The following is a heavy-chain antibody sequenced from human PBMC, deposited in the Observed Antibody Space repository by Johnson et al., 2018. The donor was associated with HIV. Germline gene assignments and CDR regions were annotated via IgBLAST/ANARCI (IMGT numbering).Heavy chain of an antibody. CDR1: GLTFSDSA. V-gene: IGHV3-15*01. CDR2: IKSKTDGGTR. Sequence: VQLVESGGGLVQPGGSLKLSCAASGLTFSDSAMHWVRQAPGKGLEWVGRIKSKTDGGTRDYAAPVKGRFTIARDDSKNILYLQMNSLKTEDSAVYYCNTDRVYYEWSGYSRAFDIWGQGAVVTVSS. CDR3: NTDRVYYEWSGYSRAFDI. J-gene: IGHJ3*02. D-gene: IGHD3-22*01.